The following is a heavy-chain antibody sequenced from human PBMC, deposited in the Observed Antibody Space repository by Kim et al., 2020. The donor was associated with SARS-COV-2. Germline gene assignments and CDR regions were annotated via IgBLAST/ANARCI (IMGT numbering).Heavy chain of an antibody. CDR3: ASASVLATIFDN. CDR1: GYTFTRYP. D-gene: IGHD5-12*01. J-gene: IGHJ4*02. V-gene: IGHV1-3*04. CDR2: INTGNGNT. Sequence: ASVKVSCKASGYTFTRYPMHWVRQAPGQRLEWMGWINTGNGNTKYSQKFQGRVTITRDTSASTAYMELSSLTSEDTSVYFCASASVLATIFDNWGQGTLVTVSS.